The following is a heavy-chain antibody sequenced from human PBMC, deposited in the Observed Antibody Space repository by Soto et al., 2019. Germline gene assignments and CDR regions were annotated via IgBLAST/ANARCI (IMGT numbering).Heavy chain of an antibody. D-gene: IGHD3-3*02. J-gene: IGHJ4*02. Sequence: ASVKVSCKASGDTFTTYDINWVRQATGHGLEWMGWINPNSGNIGYAQRFQGRVTMTRDTAIRTAYLQMSGLKTDDTAVYYCGTRPDGHFPDYWGQGALVTVSS. CDR3: GTRPDGHFPDY. CDR2: INPNSGNI. CDR1: GDTFTTYD. V-gene: IGHV1-8*01.